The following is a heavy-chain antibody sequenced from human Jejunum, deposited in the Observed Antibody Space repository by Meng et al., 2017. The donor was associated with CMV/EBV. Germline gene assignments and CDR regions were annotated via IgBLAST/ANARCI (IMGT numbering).Heavy chain of an antibody. CDR2: VRNEGSIQ. J-gene: IGHJ4*02. CDR3: AGDGGDLWSGYSIDY. V-gene: IGHV3-30*02. CDR1: SDK. Sequence: SDKMHWVRQAPGRGLAWVALVRNEGSIQYHADSVKGRFTISRDNSNSTLFLQRNSLRPEDTAVYYCAGDGGDLWSGYSIDYWGQGTLVTVSS. D-gene: IGHD3-3*01.